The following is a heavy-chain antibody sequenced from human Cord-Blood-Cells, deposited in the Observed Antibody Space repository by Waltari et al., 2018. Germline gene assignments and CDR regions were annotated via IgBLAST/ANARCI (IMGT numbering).Heavy chain of an antibody. CDR2: IWYDGSNK. J-gene: IGHJ4*02. CDR1: GFTFSSYG. V-gene: IGHV3-33*01. CDR3: ARDLNYYFDY. Sequence: QVQLVEYGGGVVQPGRCLRLSGAASGFTFSSYGMYRVRQAPGKGLELVAVIWYDGSNKYYADSVKGRFTISRDNSKNTLYLQMNSLRAEDTAVYYCARDLNYYFDYWGQGTLVTVSS.